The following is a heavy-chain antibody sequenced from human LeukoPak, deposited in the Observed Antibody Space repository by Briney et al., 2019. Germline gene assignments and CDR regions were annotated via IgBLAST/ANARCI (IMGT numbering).Heavy chain of an antibody. CDR2: ISSKAYGGTT. D-gene: IGHD1-1*01. V-gene: IGHV3-49*04. Sequence: SGGSLRLSCTASGFTFGASTMTGVRQAPGKGREGGGFISSKAYGGTTEDAASVRGSFVISRDDYKSIAYLQMTSLKTEDTAVYYCIRGGANSRFDYWGQGTLVTVSS. CDR1: GFTFGAST. CDR3: IRGGANSRFDY. J-gene: IGHJ4*02.